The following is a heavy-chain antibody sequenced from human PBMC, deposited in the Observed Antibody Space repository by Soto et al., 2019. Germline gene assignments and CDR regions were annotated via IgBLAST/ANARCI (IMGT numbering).Heavy chain of an antibody. CDR2: ISGSGSST. V-gene: IGHV3-23*01. J-gene: IGHJ3*02. D-gene: IGHD6-19*01. Sequence: EVQLLESGGGLIQPGGSLRLSCAASGFSFSSYAMSWVRQAPGKGLEWVSAISGSGSSTFYADSVKGRFTISRDNSKNTLYLQMNSLRAEDTAVYYCARIAHDSSGLGAFDIWGQGTMVTVSS. CDR3: ARIAHDSSGLGAFDI. CDR1: GFSFSSYA.